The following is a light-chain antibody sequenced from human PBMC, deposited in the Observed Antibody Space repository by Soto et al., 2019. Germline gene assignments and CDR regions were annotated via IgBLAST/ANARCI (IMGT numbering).Light chain of an antibody. CDR3: NSYTSSSTLV. CDR1: SSDVGGYKY. V-gene: IGLV2-14*01. Sequence: QSVLTQPASVSLSPGQSITISCTGTSSDVGGYKYVSWYQQHPGKAPKLMIYEVSNRPSGVSNRFSGSKSGNTASLTVSGLQADDEADYYCNSYTSSSTLVFGTGTKVTVL. CDR2: EVS. J-gene: IGLJ1*01.